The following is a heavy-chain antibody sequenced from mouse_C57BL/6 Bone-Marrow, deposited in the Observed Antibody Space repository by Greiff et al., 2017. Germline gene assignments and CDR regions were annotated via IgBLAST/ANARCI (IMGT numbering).Heavy chain of an antibody. J-gene: IGHJ2*01. Sequence: QVHVKQSGAELVRPGASVTLSCKASGYTFTDYEMHWVKQTPVHGLEWIGAIDPETGGTAYNQKFKGKAILTADKSSSTAYMELRSLTSEDSAVYYCTRYAEDGVRRYFDYWGQGTTLTVSS. CDR1: GYTFTDYE. D-gene: IGHD2-14*01. CDR3: TRYAEDGVRRYFDY. CDR2: IDPETGGT. V-gene: IGHV1-15*01.